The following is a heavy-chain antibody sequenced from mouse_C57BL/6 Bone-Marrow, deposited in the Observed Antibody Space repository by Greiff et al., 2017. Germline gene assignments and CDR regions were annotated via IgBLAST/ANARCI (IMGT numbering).Heavy chain of an antibody. CDR2: NDPSDSYT. V-gene: IGHV1-59*01. J-gene: IGHJ2*01. CDR3: ARYYYDYDDFDY. Sequence: QVQLQQPGAELVRPGPSVKLSCKASGYTFTSYWMHWVKQRPGQGLEWIGVNDPSDSYTNYNQKFKCKATLTVDTSSSTAYLQLSSLTSEDSAVYYRARYYYDYDDFDYWGQGTTLTVSS. CDR1: GYTFTSYW. D-gene: IGHD2-4*01.